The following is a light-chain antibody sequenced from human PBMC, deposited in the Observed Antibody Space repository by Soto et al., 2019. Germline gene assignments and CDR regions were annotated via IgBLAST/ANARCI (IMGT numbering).Light chain of an antibody. CDR3: QQHNNWPPWT. CDR1: QSVANN. CDR2: GAS. Sequence: DIVMTQSPATLSVSPGERATLSCRASQSVANNVAWYQQKPGQPPRLLIYGASTRAAGVPARFSGSGYGRQFSLPISSLQSEDFAIYHCQQHNNWPPWTVGQGTKVEV. V-gene: IGKV3-15*01. J-gene: IGKJ1*01.